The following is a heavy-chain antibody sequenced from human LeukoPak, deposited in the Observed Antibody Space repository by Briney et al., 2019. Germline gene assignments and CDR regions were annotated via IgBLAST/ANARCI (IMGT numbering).Heavy chain of an antibody. CDR2: IYSGGST. CDR1: GFTVSSNY. CDR3: ARAEQLLLDY. V-gene: IGHV3-66*02. J-gene: IGHJ4*02. Sequence: GSLRLSCGASGFTVSSNYMSWVRQAPGKGLEWVSVIYSGGSTYYADSVKGRFTISRDSSKNTLYLQMNSLRAEDTAVYYCARAEQLLLDYWGQGTLVTVSS. D-gene: IGHD6-6*01.